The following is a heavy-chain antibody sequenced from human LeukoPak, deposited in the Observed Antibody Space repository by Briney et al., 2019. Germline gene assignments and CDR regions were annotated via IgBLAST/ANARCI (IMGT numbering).Heavy chain of an antibody. V-gene: IGHV4-34*01. Sequence: PSETMSLTCAVYGWSFSGYYWSWIRQPPGKGLEWIGEINHSGSTNYNPSLKGRVTISVDTSKNQFSLKLSSVTAADTAVYYCARVLIAADRGSPRTGHNWFDPWGQGTLVTVSS. D-gene: IGHD6-6*01. CDR3: ARVLIAADRGSPRTGHNWFDP. J-gene: IGHJ5*02. CDR1: GWSFSGYY. CDR2: INHSGST.